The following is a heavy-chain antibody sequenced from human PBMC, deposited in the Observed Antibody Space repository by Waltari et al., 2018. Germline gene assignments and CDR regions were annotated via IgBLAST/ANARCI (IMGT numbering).Heavy chain of an antibody. CDR1: GYTFTSYD. Sequence: QVQLVQSGAEVKKPGASVKVSCKASGYTFTSYDINWVRQATGQGLELMGWMNPNSGNTGYAQKFQGRVTMTRNTSISTAYMELSSLRSEDTAVYYCARVHRLDHRTIFGVVPIDAFDIWGQGTMVTVSS. J-gene: IGHJ3*02. V-gene: IGHV1-8*01. CDR3: ARVHRLDHRTIFGVVPIDAFDI. CDR2: MNPNSGNT. D-gene: IGHD3-3*01.